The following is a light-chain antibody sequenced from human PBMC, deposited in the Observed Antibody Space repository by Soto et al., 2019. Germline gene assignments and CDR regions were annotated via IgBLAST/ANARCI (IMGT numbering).Light chain of an antibody. Sequence: EMVLTQSPGTLSLSPGERATLSCRPSQNIRNNYLAWYQQKPGQSPRLLIYDASSRATGIPDRFSGSGSGTDFTLTIARLEPEDFAVYYCQQYSYSALPVGGGPKVEIK. J-gene: IGKJ4*01. CDR3: QQYSYSALP. V-gene: IGKV3-20*01. CDR2: DAS. CDR1: QNIRNNY.